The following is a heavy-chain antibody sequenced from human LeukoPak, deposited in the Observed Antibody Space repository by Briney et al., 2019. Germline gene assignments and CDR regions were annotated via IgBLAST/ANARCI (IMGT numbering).Heavy chain of an antibody. D-gene: IGHD3-9*01. CDR3: ARSHDILTDNWFDP. V-gene: IGHV4-61*02. J-gene: IGHJ5*02. Sequence: PSETLSLTCTVSGGSISSGSYYWSWIRQPAGKGLEWIGRIYTSGSTNYNPSLKSRVTISVDTSKNQFSLKLSSVTAADTAVYYCARSHDILTDNWFDPWGQGTLVTVSS. CDR2: IYTSGST. CDR1: GGSISSGSYY.